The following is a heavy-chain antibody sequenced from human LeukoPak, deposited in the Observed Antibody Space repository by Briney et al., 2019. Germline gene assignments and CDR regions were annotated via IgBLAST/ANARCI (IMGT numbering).Heavy chain of an antibody. Sequence: GSLRLSCTASGVTVSSSHMSWVRQAPGKGLESVSVIYSGGSTYYADSVKGRFTISRDNSKNTLYLQMNGLRAEDTAVYYCARAVGAWGQGTLVTVSS. CDR1: GVTVSSSH. J-gene: IGHJ5*02. V-gene: IGHV3-53*01. D-gene: IGHD4-23*01. CDR3: ARAVGA. CDR2: IYSGGST.